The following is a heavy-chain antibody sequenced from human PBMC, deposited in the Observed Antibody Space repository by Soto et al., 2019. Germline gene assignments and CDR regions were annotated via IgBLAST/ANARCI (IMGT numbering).Heavy chain of an antibody. J-gene: IGHJ6*03. CDR1: GFTVSSND. V-gene: IGHV3-66*01. Sequence: GGSLRLSCAASGFTVSSNDMSWVRQAPGKGLEWVSVIYSGGSTYYADSVKGRFTISRDNSKNTLYLQMNSLRAEDTAVYYCARDIWSAYLVPKYYMDVWGKGTTVTVSS. CDR2: IYSGGST. D-gene: IGHD3-3*02. CDR3: ARDIWSAYLVPKYYMDV.